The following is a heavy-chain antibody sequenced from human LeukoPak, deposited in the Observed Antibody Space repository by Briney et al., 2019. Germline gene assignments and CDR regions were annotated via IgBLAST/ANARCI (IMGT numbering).Heavy chain of an antibody. Sequence: GGSLRLSCAASGFTFSSYSTNWVRQAPGKGLEWVSSISSSSSYIYYADSVKGRFTISRDNAKNSLYLQMNSLRAEDTAVYYCARGFSGTADYWGQGTLVTVSS. V-gene: IGHV3-21*01. CDR3: ARGFSGTADY. CDR2: ISSSSSYI. CDR1: GFTFSSYS. J-gene: IGHJ4*02. D-gene: IGHD1-1*01.